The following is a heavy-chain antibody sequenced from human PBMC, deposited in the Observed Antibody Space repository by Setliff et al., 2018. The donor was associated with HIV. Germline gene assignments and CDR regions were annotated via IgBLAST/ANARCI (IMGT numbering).Heavy chain of an antibody. J-gene: IGHJ4*02. D-gene: IGHD3-10*01. V-gene: IGHV3-15*01. CDR2: IQRNADGGTT. CDR3: VGAFLGF. CDR1: GGSEFTFSDVW. Sequence: GGSLRLSCVVSGGSEFTFSDVWMSWVRQAPGKGLEWIGHIQRNADGGTTLYGAPVKGRFTISRDDLRSTPFLQMNALETEDTAMYYCVGAFLGFWGQGTLVTVSS.